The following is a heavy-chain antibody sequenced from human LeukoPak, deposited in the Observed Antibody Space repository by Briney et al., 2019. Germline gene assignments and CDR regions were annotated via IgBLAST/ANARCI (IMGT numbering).Heavy chain of an antibody. CDR3: TRSVVTTADFDY. V-gene: IGHV3-30*03. Sequence: GRSLRLSCAASEFTFSSYGMHWVRQAPGKGLEWVAVISFDGDNKYYADSVKGRFTISRDNSKSTLYLHLNIPRPEDTAMYYCTRSVVTTADFDYWGQGTLVTVSS. CDR2: ISFDGDNK. CDR1: EFTFSSYG. J-gene: IGHJ4*02. D-gene: IGHD2-21*02.